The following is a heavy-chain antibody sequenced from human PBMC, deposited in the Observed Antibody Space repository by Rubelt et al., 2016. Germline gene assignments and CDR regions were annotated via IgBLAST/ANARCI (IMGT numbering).Heavy chain of an antibody. Sequence: QVQLVQSGAEVKKPGASVKVSCKASGYTFTSYGISWVRQAPGQGLEWMGWTSAYNGNTNVSPKLQGCVTMTTDTSTSTAYMELRSLRSDDTAVYYCATVSDYYYYGMDFWGQGTTVTVSS. CDR2: TSAYNGNT. V-gene: IGHV1-18*01. J-gene: IGHJ6*02. CDR3: ATVSDYYYYGMDF. CDR1: GYTFTSYG. D-gene: IGHD3-16*02.